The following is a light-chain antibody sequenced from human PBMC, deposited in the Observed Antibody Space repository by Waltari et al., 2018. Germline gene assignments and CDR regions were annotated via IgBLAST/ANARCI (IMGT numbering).Light chain of an antibody. CDR2: DVS. V-gene: IGLV2-11*01. J-gene: IGLJ3*02. Sequence: QSALTQPRSVSGSPGQSVTISCTGTSSDIGGYSYVSWYQQHPGKAPKLMIYDVSARPSGVPDRFYGSKSGNTASLTISGLQAEDEADYYCCSYAGSYAWVFGGGTKVTVL. CDR3: CSYAGSYAWV. CDR1: SSDIGGYSY.